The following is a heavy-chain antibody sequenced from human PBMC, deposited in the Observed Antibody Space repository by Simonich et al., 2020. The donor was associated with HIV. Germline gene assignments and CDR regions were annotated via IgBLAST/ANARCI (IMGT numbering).Heavy chain of an antibody. Sequence: QVQLQQWGAGLLKPSETLSLTCAVYGGSFSGYYWGWIRQPPGKGLGWIGEINHSGINNYKASLNSRATISVDKSKNQFSLKLSSVTAADTAIYYCARRDRELILYFDYWGQGNLVTVSS. J-gene: IGHJ4*02. V-gene: IGHV4-34*01. CDR2: INHSGIN. CDR1: GGSFSGYY. CDR3: ARRDRELILYFDY. D-gene: IGHD3-3*01.